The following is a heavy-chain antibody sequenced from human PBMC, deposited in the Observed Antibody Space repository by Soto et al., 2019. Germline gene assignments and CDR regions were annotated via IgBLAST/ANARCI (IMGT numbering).Heavy chain of an antibody. Sequence: SETLSLACTVSGGSISSGGYYWSWIRQHPGKGLEWIGYIYYSGSTYYNPSLKSRVTISVDTSKNQFSLKLSSVTAADTAVYYCARDQSSRDGYNPYNWFDPWGQGTLVTVSS. CDR1: GGSISSGGYY. J-gene: IGHJ5*02. V-gene: IGHV4-31*03. CDR3: ARDQSSRDGYNPYNWFDP. D-gene: IGHD5-12*01. CDR2: IYYSGST.